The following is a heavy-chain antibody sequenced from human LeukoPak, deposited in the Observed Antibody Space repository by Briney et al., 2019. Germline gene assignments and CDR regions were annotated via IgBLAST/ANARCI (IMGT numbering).Heavy chain of an antibody. Sequence: GGSLRLSCAASGFTFTSYSMNWVRQAPGKGLEWVSSISSSSIYINYAASVKGRFTISRDNAKNSLYLQMNSLRAEDTAVYYCARDGVFGSGYSFDFWGQGTLVTVSS. J-gene: IGHJ4*02. D-gene: IGHD3-22*01. CDR1: GFTFTSYS. V-gene: IGHV3-21*01. CDR3: ARDGVFGSGYSFDF. CDR2: ISSSSIYI.